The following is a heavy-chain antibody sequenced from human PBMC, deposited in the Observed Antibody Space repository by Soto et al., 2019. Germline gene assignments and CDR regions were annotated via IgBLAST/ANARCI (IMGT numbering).Heavy chain of an antibody. Sequence: EVQLVQSGAEVKKPGESLRISCKGSGYNFTSYLIIWVRQMPGKGLEWMGNIDPTDSFTNYSPSFQGHVTISTDKSMSTAYLQWGPLKASDTAMYYCARRGYDFWSGVDVWGQGTTVTISS. D-gene: IGHD3-3*01. V-gene: IGHV5-10-1*03. CDR3: ARRGYDFWSGVDV. CDR1: GYNFTSYL. J-gene: IGHJ6*02. CDR2: IDPTDSFT.